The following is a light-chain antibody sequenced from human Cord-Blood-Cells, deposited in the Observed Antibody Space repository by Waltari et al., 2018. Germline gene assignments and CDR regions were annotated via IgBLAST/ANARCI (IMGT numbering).Light chain of an antibody. CDR2: GAS. CDR1: QSVSSSY. V-gene: IGKV3-20*01. CDR3: QQYGSSPRT. J-gene: IGKJ1*01. Sequence: EIGLTQPPGTLSLSPGARATLSYRAGQSVSSSYLAWYQQKPGQAPRLLIYGASSRATGIPDRFSGSGSGTDFTLTISRLEPEDFAVYYCQQYGSSPRTFGQGTKVEIK.